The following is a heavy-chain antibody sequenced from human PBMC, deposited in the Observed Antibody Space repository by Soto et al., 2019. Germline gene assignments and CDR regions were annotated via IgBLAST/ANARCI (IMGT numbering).Heavy chain of an antibody. Sequence: SETLSLTCTVSGGSISSYYWSWIRQPPGKGLEWIGYIYYSGSTNYNPSLKSRVTISVDTSKNQFSLKLSSVTAADTAVYYCARGLAVAGTSVYYFDYWGQGTLVTVSS. CDR2: IYYSGST. V-gene: IGHV4-59*01. CDR3: ARGLAVAGTSVYYFDY. CDR1: GGSISSYY. J-gene: IGHJ4*02. D-gene: IGHD6-19*01.